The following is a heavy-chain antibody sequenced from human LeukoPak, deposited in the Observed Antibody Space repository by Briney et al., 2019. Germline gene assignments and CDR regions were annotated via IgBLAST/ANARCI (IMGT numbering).Heavy chain of an antibody. V-gene: IGHV4-61*05. CDR1: GGSISSSSYY. Sequence: SETLSLTCTVSGGSISSSSYYWGWIRQPPGKGLEWIGYIHYSGSTNNNPSLKSRVTISVDTSKNQFSLKLSSVTAADTAVYYCARAGIAAAGLDYWGQGTLVTVSS. J-gene: IGHJ4*02. CDR3: ARAGIAAAGLDY. CDR2: IHYSGST. D-gene: IGHD6-13*01.